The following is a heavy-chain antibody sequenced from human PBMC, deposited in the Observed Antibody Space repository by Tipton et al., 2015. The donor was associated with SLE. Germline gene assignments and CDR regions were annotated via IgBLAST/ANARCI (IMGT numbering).Heavy chain of an antibody. CDR2: INHSGST. CDR3: ARDRIAAAGRGYYFDY. D-gene: IGHD6-13*01. J-gene: IGHJ4*02. Sequence: TLSLTCAVYGGSFSGYYWSWIRQPPGKGLEWIGEINHSGSTNYNPSLKSRVTISVDTSKNQFSLKLSSVTAADTAVYYCARDRIAAAGRGYYFDYWGQGPLVTVSS. CDR1: GGSFSGYY. V-gene: IGHV4-34*01.